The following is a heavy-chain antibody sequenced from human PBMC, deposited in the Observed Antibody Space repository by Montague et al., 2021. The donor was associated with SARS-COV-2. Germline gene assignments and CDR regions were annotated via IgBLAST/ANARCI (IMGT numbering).Heavy chain of an antibody. V-gene: IGHV3-23*01. D-gene: IGHD2-15*01. CDR3: AKRYCSGGSCYSGFDP. CDR2: ISGSGGST. CDR1: GFTFSSYA. Sequence: SLRLSCAASGFTFSSYAMSWVRQAPGKGLEWVSAISGSGGSTYYADSXXGRFTISRDNSKNTLYLQMNSLRAEDAAVYYCAKRYCSGGSCYSGFDPWGQGTLVTVSS. J-gene: IGHJ5*02.